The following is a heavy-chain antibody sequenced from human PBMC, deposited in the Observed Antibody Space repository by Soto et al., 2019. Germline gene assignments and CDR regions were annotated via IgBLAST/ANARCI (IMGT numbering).Heavy chain of an antibody. CDR1: GGSISSSSYY. J-gene: IGHJ6*03. D-gene: IGHD4-4*01. CDR3: ASLSTVTTPYYYYYMDV. V-gene: IGHV4-39*01. CDR2: IFYGGST. Sequence: QLQLQESGPGLVKPSETLSLTCTVSGGSISSSSYYWGWIRQPPGKGLEWIGSIFYGGSTYYNPSLKSRVTISVDTSKNQFFLKLSSVTAADTAVFYCASLSTVTTPYYYYYMDVWGKGTTVTVSS.